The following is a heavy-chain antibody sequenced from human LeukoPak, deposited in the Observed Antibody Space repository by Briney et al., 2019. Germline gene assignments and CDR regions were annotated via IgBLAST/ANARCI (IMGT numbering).Heavy chain of an antibody. V-gene: IGHV3-23*01. CDR3: AKNFGPGKAFYDH. Sequence: GGSLRLSCAASGFTFSNYAMTWVRQAPGKGLEWVSAISGDSAYIYYVDSVKGRFTTSGDNSKNTLYLQMNSLRAEDTAMYYCAKNFGPGKAFYDHWGQGTLVTVSS. J-gene: IGHJ4*02. D-gene: IGHD3/OR15-3a*01. CDR1: GFTFSNYA. CDR2: ISGDSAYI.